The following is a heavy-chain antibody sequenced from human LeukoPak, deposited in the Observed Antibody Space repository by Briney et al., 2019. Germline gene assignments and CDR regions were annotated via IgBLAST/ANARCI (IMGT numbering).Heavy chain of an antibody. CDR2: IYGGGKT. CDR3: AKFDGAGTRRGYFDN. CDR1: GITVSSTY. V-gene: IGHV3-66*01. Sequence: GGSLRLSCAASGITVSSTYMAWVRQAPGKGLDWVFIYGGGKTYYADSVKGRFTISRDNSENIVFLQMNSLRVEDTAVYFCAKFDGAGTRRGYFDNWGQGTLVTVSS. J-gene: IGHJ4*02. D-gene: IGHD4-17*01.